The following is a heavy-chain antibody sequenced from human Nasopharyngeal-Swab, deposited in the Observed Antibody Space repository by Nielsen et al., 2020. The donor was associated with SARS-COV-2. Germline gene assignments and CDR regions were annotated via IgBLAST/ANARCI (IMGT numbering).Heavy chain of an antibody. CDR3: ARDYYDNYDSDY. CDR2: INPDSGDT. J-gene: IGHJ4*02. D-gene: IGHD3-22*01. Sequence: ASVKVSCKTSGYTFTDYYIHRWRQVPGQGLEWGGCINPDSGDTQYAQKFQGRVTVTSDRSRSTAYIDLSRLRSDATAVYYCARDYYDNYDSDYWGQGTLVTVSS. CDR1: GYTFTDYY. V-gene: IGHV1-2*02.